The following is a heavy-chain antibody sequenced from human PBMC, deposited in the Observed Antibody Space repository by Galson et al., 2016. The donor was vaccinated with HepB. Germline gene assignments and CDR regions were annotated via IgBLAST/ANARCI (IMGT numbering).Heavy chain of an antibody. J-gene: IGHJ4*02. CDR3: ARDGNHGYDMDY. CDR1: GFTFSGYN. D-gene: IGHD1-14*01. V-gene: IGHV3-48*02. CDR2: ISSGSSAI. Sequence: PLRLSCAASGFTFSGYNMNWVRQAPGKGLEWVSYISSGSSAIYYADSVKGRFTISRDNAKNSLYLQMNSLRDEDTAIYFCARDGNHGYDMDYWGQGTLVTVSS.